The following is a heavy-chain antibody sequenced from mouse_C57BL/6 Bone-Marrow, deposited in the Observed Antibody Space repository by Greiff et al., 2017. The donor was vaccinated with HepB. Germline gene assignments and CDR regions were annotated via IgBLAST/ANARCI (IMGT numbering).Heavy chain of an antibody. J-gene: IGHJ3*01. Sequence: VKLQQPGAELVKPGASVKMSCKASGYTFTSYWITWVKQRPGQGLEWIGDIYPGSGSTNYNEKFKSKATLTVDTSSSTAYMQLSSLTSEDSAVYYCARSYYGSSYLAWFAYWGQGTLVTVSA. CDR1: GYTFTSYW. CDR3: ARSYYGSSYLAWFAY. V-gene: IGHV1-55*01. CDR2: IYPGSGST. D-gene: IGHD1-1*01.